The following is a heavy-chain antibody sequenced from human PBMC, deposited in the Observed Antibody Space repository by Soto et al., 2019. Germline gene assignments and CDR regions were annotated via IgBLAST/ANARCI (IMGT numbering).Heavy chain of an antibody. Sequence: KPSETLSLTCTVSGGSVSSSDYYWTWIRQPPGKGLEWIGYIYYSGSTNYNPSLKSRVTISLDTSKNQFSLKLRSVTAADTAMYYCARVSRIVGANWFDPWGQGTLVTVSS. CDR1: GGSVSSSDYY. J-gene: IGHJ5*02. D-gene: IGHD1-26*01. CDR3: ARVSRIVGANWFDP. CDR2: IYYSGST. V-gene: IGHV4-61*08.